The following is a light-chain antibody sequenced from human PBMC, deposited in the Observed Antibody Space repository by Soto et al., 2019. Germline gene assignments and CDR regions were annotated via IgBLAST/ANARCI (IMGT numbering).Light chain of an antibody. Sequence: EIVLTQSPGTLSLSPGKRATLSCRASQSVSSSYLAWYQQKPGQAPRLLIYGASNRATSIPDRFSGSGSGTDFTLTISSLEPEDFAVYYCQQYGSSPLTFGGGTKVDIK. V-gene: IGKV3-20*01. CDR2: GAS. J-gene: IGKJ4*01. CDR1: QSVSSSY. CDR3: QQYGSSPLT.